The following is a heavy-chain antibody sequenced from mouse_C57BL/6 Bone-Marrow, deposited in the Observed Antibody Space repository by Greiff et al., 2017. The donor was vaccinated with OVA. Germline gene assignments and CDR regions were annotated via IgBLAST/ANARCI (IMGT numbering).Heavy chain of an antibody. CDR2: ISSGSSTI. CDR1: GFTFSDYG. Sequence: VQLKESGGGLVKPGGSLKLSCAASGFTFSDYGMHWVRQAPEKGLEWVAYISSGSSTIYYADTVKGRFTISRDNAKTTLFLQMTSLRSEDTAMYYCARDYGSPSDFDVWGTGTTVTVSS. CDR3: ARDYGSPSDFDV. J-gene: IGHJ1*03. D-gene: IGHD1-1*01. V-gene: IGHV5-17*01.